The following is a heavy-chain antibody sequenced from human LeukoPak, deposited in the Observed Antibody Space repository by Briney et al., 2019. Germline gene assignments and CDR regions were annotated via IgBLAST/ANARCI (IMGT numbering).Heavy chain of an antibody. J-gene: IGHJ3*02. CDR1: GGSFSGYY. D-gene: IGHD1-26*01. Sequence: SETLSLTCAVYGGSFSGYYWSWIRQPPGKGLEWIGEINHSGSTNYNPSLKSRVTISVDTSKNQFSLKLSSMTAADTAMYYCARGEGGATESGVFDIWGQGTMVTVTS. CDR3: ARGEGGATESGVFDI. V-gene: IGHV4-34*01. CDR2: INHSGST.